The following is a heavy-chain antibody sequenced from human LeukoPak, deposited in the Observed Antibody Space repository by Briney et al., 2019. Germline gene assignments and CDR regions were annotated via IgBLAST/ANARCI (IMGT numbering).Heavy chain of an antibody. CDR2: INPNSGGT. V-gene: IGHV1-2*02. J-gene: IGHJ4*02. CDR3: ARVSTVYYSIDY. CDR1: GYTFTSYA. D-gene: IGHD2-8*01. Sequence: ASVKVSCKASGYTFTSYAMNWVRQAPGQGLEWMGWINPNSGGTNYAQKFQGRVTMTRDTSISTAYMELSRLRSDDTAVYYCARVSTVYYSIDYWGQGTLVTVSS.